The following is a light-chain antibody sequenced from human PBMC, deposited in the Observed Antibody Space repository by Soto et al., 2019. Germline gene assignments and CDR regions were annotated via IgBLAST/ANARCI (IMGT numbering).Light chain of an antibody. CDR2: DAS. V-gene: IGKV3D-11*01. J-gene: IGKJ4*01. Sequence: EIVLTQSPATLSLSPGERATLSCRASQGVSSYLAWYQQKPGQAPRLLIYDASNRATGIPARFSGSGPGTDFTLTISSLEPEDFAVYYCQRRSNWHRGLTFGGGTKVEIK. CDR3: QRRSNWHRGLT. CDR1: QGVSSY.